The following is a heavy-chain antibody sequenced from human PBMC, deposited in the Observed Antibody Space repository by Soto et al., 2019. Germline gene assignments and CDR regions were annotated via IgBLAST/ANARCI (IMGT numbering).Heavy chain of an antibody. D-gene: IGHD3-10*01. J-gene: IGHJ5*02. V-gene: IGHV1-69*01. Sequence: QVPLVQSGAEVKKPGSSVTVSCKASGGTFSSYAIHWVRQAPGQGLEWMGGIIPMYGPAKYAQRFQGRVTITADESTTTVYMELTSLTSQDTAVYYCARVTSMVRGVIDTWFDPRGHGTLVTVSS. CDR2: IIPMYGPA. CDR1: GGTFSSYA. CDR3: ARVTSMVRGVIDTWFDP.